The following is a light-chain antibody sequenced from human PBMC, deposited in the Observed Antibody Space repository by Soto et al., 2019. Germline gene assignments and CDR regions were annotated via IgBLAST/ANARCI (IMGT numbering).Light chain of an antibody. CDR3: QQRINWPQYT. CDR2: DAS. Sequence: EIVLTQSPATLYLSQGERATLSCRASQSVSSYLAWYQQKPAQAPRLLIYDASNRATSIPARFSGSGSGTDFNLTIRSIEHGGFGVYSCQQRINWPQYTFGEGTKLVIK. CDR1: QSVSSY. J-gene: IGKJ2*01. V-gene: IGKV3-11*01.